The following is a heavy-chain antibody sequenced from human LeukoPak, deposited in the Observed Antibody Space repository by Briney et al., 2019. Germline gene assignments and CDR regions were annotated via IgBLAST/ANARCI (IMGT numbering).Heavy chain of an antibody. D-gene: IGHD6-13*01. CDR2: IYYSGST. J-gene: IGHJ4*02. CDR1: GGSISSSSYY. V-gene: IGHV4-39*07. CDR3: ARRVAAAGGSHDY. Sequence: SETLSLTCTVSGGSISSSSYYWGWIRQPPGKGLEWIGSIYYSGSTYYNPSLKSRVTISVDTSKNQFSLKLSSVTAADTAVYYCARRVAAAGGSHDYWGQGTLVTVSS.